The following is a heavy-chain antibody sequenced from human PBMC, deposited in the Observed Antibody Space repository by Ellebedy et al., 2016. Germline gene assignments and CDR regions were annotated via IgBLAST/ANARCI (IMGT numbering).Heavy chain of an antibody. V-gene: IGHV3-9*01. J-gene: IGHJ3*02. CDR2: ISWNSADI. Sequence: SLKISXVGSGFTFSSYAMSWVRQAPGKGLERVSGISWNSADIRYADSVKGRFSISRDNAKKSVYLQMNTLRPDDTAFYFCAKGFVQPLTGAFDIWGQGAMVTVSS. CDR1: GFTFSSYA. D-gene: IGHD1-14*01. CDR3: AKGFVQPLTGAFDI.